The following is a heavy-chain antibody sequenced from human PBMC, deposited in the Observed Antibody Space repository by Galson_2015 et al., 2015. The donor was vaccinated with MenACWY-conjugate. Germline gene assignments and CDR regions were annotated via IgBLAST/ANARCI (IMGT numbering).Heavy chain of an antibody. CDR2: IIPIFGKV. CDR1: GGTFSSHG. CDR3: ATAARVTGCEQWLDNCDY. V-gene: IGHV1-69*13. J-gene: IGHJ4*02. Sequence: SVKVSCKASGGTFSSHGFSWVRQAPGQGLEWMGDIIPIFGKVNYAQNFQGRVTITADESTSTAYMDLSSLRFADPAVYYCATAARVTGCEQWLDNCDYWGQGTLVTVAS. D-gene: IGHD6-19*01.